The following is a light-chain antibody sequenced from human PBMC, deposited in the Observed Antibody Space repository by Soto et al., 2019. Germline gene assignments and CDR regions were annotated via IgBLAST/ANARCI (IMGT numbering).Light chain of an antibody. J-gene: IGLJ2*01. V-gene: IGLV2-11*01. Sequence: QPVLTQPRSVSGSPGQSVTISCTGTSCDVGSYNYVSWHQQHPGKAPKVVIYDVTQRPSGVPDRFSASKSGITASLTISGLQAEDEADYYCCSYAAGDSFKFGGGTKLTVL. CDR1: SCDVGSYNY. CDR2: DVT. CDR3: CSYAAGDSFK.